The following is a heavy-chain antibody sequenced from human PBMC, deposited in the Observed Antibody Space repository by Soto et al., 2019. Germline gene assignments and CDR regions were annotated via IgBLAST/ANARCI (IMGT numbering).Heavy chain of an antibody. Sequence: QVKLVESGGGVVQPGRSLRLSCAASGFDFSTYGMHWVRQAPGKGPEWVAVIWYDGSNKYYADSVRGRFIISRDNSKSTLFLQLNSLRAEDTAVYYCARAVGPFDYWGQGSLVTVSS. CDR3: ARAVGPFDY. CDR1: GFDFSTYG. V-gene: IGHV3-33*01. D-gene: IGHD1-26*01. CDR2: IWYDGSNK. J-gene: IGHJ4*02.